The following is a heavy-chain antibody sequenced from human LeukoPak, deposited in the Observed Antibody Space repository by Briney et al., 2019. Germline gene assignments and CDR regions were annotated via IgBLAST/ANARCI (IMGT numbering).Heavy chain of an antibody. J-gene: IGHJ5*02. V-gene: IGHV4-61*02. CDR2: IYTSGYT. CDR1: GGSINSGTYY. Sequence: PSETLSLTCTVSGGSINSGTYYWTWIRQPAGKGLEWIGRIYTSGYTNYKPSLKSRVTISLDASKNQFSLKLGSVTAADTAVYYCARDKGQYGSGTRGFTWFDPWGQGTLVTVSS. D-gene: IGHD3-10*01. CDR3: ARDKGQYGSGTRGFTWFDP.